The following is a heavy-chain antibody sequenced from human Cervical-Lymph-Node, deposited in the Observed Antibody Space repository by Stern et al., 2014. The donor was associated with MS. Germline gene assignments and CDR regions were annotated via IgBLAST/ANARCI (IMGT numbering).Heavy chain of an antibody. J-gene: IGHJ4*02. CDR2: IYPADSDT. CDR1: GYTFNDYW. Sequence: EVQLVESGAEVKKPGESLKISCKASGYTFNDYWIAWVRQMTGKGLEWMAIIYPADSDTKYSPSFQGQVTMSVDKSISTAYLQWSSLKASDTAVYFCARHLKHFDFWGQGTLVTVSS. CDR3: ARHLKHFDF. V-gene: IGHV5-51*01.